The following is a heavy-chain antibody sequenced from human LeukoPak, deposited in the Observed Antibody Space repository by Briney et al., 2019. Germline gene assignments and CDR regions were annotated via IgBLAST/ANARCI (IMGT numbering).Heavy chain of an antibody. CDR2: INPSGGT. Sequence: ASVKASCKASGYTFSMYNMHWVRQAPGQGLEWMGIINPSGGTSYAQKLQGRITMTRDTSTSTLYMELSSLRSEDTAVYYCAREGVAGTGLDYWGQGTLVTVSS. D-gene: IGHD6-13*01. V-gene: IGHV1-46*01. J-gene: IGHJ4*02. CDR1: GYTFSMYN. CDR3: AREGVAGTGLDY.